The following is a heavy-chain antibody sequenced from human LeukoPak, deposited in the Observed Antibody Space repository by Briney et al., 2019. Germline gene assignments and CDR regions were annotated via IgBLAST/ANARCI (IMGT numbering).Heavy chain of an antibody. CDR3: AREDVRDYYDSSGYDLFDY. D-gene: IGHD3-22*01. J-gene: IGHJ4*02. Sequence: SVKVSCKASGGTFSSYAINWVRQAPGQGLEWMGRIIPILGIARYAQKFQGRVTITADKSTSTAYMELSSLRSEDTAVYYCAREDVRDYYDSSGYDLFDYWGQGTLVTVSS. CDR2: IIPILGIA. V-gene: IGHV1-69*04. CDR1: GGTFSSYA.